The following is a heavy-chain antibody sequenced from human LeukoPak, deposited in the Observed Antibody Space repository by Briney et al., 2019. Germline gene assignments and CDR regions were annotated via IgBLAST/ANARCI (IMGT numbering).Heavy chain of an antibody. J-gene: IGHJ4*02. CDR2: ISSSSNYI. CDR3: ARESGSPDY. V-gene: IGHV3-21*01. CDR1: GFTFSSYN. D-gene: IGHD3-10*01. Sequence: GGSLRLSCAASGFTFSSYNMNWVRQAPGKGLEWVSSISSSSNYIYYADSVKGRFTISRDNSKNSVYLQVNSLRAEDTALYYCARESGSPDYWGQGTLVTVSS.